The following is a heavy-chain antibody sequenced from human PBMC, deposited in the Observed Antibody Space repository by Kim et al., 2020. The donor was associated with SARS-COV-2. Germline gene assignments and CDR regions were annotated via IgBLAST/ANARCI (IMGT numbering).Heavy chain of an antibody. CDR1: GGSISSYY. J-gene: IGHJ4*02. Sequence: SETLSLTCTVSGGSISSYYWSWIRQPPGKGLEWIGYIYYSGSTNYNPSLKSRVTISVDTSKNQLSLRLSSVTASDTAVYYCARAAIFGTWDYWGQGTLVTVSS. CDR2: IYYSGST. D-gene: IGHD3-3*01. V-gene: IGHV4-59*01. CDR3: ARAAIFGTWDY.